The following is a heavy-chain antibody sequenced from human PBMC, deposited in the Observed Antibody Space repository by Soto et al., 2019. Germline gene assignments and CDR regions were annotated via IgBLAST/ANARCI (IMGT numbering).Heavy chain of an antibody. Sequence: SGPTLVNPTQTLTLTCTFSGFSLSTSGMCVSWIRQPPGKALEWLALIDWDDDKYYSTSLKTRLTISKDTSKNQVVLTMTNMDPVDTATFYCARTPLHYYDSSGYYDYWGQGTLVTVSS. CDR2: IDWDDDK. CDR1: GFSLSTSGMC. V-gene: IGHV2-70*01. J-gene: IGHJ4*02. CDR3: ARTPLHYYDSSGYYDY. D-gene: IGHD3-22*01.